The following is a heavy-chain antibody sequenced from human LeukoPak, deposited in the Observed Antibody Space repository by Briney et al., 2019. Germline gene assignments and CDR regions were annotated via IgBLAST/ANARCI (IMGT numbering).Heavy chain of an antibody. V-gene: IGHV5-51*01. Sequence: GESLKISCKGSGYSFPSYWIAWVRQMPGKGLEWMGIIYPGDSDTRYSPSFQGQVTISADESISTAYLQWSSLKASDTAMYYCARGYCSGGNCYDAFDIWGQGTMVTVSS. J-gene: IGHJ3*02. D-gene: IGHD2-15*01. CDR2: IYPGDSDT. CDR3: ARGYCSGGNCYDAFDI. CDR1: GYSFPSYW.